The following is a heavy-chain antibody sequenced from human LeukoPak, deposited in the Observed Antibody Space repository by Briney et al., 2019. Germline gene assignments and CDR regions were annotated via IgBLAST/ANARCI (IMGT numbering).Heavy chain of an antibody. V-gene: IGHV3-23*01. Sequence: GGSLRLSCAASGFTFSSYSMNWVRQAPGKGLEWVSAISGSGGSTYYADSVKGRFTISRDNSKNTLYLQMNSLRAEDTAVYYCAKGGHGSGSYFRRWGQGTLVTVSS. D-gene: IGHD3-10*01. CDR1: GFTFSSYS. J-gene: IGHJ4*02. CDR3: AKGGHGSGSYFRR. CDR2: ISGSGGST.